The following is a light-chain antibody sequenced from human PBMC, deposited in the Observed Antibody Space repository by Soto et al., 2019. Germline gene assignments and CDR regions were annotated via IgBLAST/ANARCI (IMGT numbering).Light chain of an antibody. CDR2: AVT. CDR3: SSYTSSSTL. Sequence: QSVLTQPASVSGSPGQSITISCTGTSSDVVGYNYVSWYQQHPGKAPKLMIYAVTDRPSGVSSRFSGSKSGNTASLTISGLQAEDEADYYCSSYTSSSTLFGTGTKVTVL. V-gene: IGLV2-14*01. CDR1: SSDVVGYNY. J-gene: IGLJ1*01.